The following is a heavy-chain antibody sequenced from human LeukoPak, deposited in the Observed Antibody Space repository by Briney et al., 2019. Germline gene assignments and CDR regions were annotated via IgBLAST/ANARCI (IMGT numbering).Heavy chain of an antibody. D-gene: IGHD2-2*01. CDR1: GYTLTELS. J-gene: IGHJ4*02. CDR2: FDPEDGET. CDR3: ATDRDIVVIPTATHGEGYFDY. Sequence: ASVKVSCKVSGYTLTELSMHWVRQAPGKGLEWMGGFDPEDGETIYAQKFQGRVTITADESTSTAYMELSSLRSEDTAVYYCATDRDIVVIPTATHGEGYFDYWGQGTLVTVSS. V-gene: IGHV1-24*01.